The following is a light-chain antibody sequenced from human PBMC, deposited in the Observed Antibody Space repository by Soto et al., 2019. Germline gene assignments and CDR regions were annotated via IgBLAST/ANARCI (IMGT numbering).Light chain of an antibody. CDR1: SSDVGSYSL. Sequence: QSVLTQPASVSGAPGQSITISCTGTSSDVGSYSLVSWYQQHPGKAPKLIIYEGSKRPSGVSNRFSGSKSGNTASLTISGLQADDEADYYCCSYAGSSLVFGTGTKLTVL. CDR2: EGS. V-gene: IGLV2-23*01. J-gene: IGLJ1*01. CDR3: CSYAGSSLV.